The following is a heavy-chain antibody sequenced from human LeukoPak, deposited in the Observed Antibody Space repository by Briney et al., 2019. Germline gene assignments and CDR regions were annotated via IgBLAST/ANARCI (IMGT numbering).Heavy chain of an antibody. CDR2: ISSSSSYI. CDR3: ASPGRDYDFWSGYYSGYYYGMDV. Sequence: PGGSLRLSCAASGFTFSSYWMSWVRQAPGKGLEWVSSISSSSSYIYYADSVKGRFTISRDNAKNSLYLQMNSLRAEDTAVYYCASPGRDYDFWSGYYSGYYYGMDVWGQGTTVAVSS. J-gene: IGHJ6*02. CDR1: GFTFSSYW. V-gene: IGHV3-21*01. D-gene: IGHD3-3*01.